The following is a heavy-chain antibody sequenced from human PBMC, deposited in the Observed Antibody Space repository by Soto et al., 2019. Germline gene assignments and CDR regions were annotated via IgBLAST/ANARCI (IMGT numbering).Heavy chain of an antibody. V-gene: IGHV1-69*01. Sequence: QVQLVQSGAEVKKPGSSVRVSCKASGGTLSSFTLSWVRQAPGQGLEWMGGLHPMFNTANYAQKFQGRVTITADESTRTAFRELSSLRSEDTAVYFSARVGFIGGYFPGWGQGTLVTVSS. CDR2: LHPMFNTA. J-gene: IGHJ4*02. CDR3: ARVGFIGGYFPG. CDR1: GGTLSSFT. D-gene: IGHD1-26*01.